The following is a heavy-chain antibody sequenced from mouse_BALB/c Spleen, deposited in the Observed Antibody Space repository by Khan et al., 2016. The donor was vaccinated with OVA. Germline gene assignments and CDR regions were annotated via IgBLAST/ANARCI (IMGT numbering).Heavy chain of an antibody. CDR2: INPKNGDT. Sequence: VQLQQSGPELVKPGASVKISCKTSGYTFTEYTVHWVKQSLGKSLDWIGVINPKNGDTAYNQKLKGKATLTVDQSSSTAYMAFRSLTSVDSAVYSWARDAGRYCGQGTSVTVAS. CDR3: ARDAGRY. D-gene: IGHD3-3*01. CDR1: GYTFTEYT. V-gene: IGHV1-18*01. J-gene: IGHJ4*01.